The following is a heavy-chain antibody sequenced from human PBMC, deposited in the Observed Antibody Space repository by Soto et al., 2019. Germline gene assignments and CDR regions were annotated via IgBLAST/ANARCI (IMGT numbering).Heavy chain of an antibody. J-gene: IGHJ4*01. CDR3: ARLQYYYDISGSSFDY. CDR2: IISIFGTA. Sequence: SVKVSCKASGGTFSSYAISWVRQAPGQGLEWMGGIISIFGTAKYAQKFQGRVTITADESTSTAYMELSSLRSEDTAVYYCARLQYYYDISGSSFDYWGHGTLVTVSS. V-gene: IGHV1-69*13. CDR1: GGTFSSYA. D-gene: IGHD3-22*01.